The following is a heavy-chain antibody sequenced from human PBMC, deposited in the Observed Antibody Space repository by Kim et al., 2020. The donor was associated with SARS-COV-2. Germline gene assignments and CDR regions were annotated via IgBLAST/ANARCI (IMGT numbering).Heavy chain of an antibody. V-gene: IGHV3-33*01. CDR3: AGEGSGASMGDY. J-gene: IGHJ4*02. CDR2: IWYDGSNK. D-gene: IGHD6-19*01. Sequence: GGSLRLSCAASGFTFSSYGMHWVRQAPGKGLEWVAVIWYDGSNKYYADSVKGRFTISRDNSKNTLYLQMNSLRAEDTAVYYCAGEGSGASMGDYWGQGTLVTVSS. CDR1: GFTFSSYG.